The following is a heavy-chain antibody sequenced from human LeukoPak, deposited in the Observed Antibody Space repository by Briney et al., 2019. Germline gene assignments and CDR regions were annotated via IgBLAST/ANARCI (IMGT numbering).Heavy chain of an antibody. CDR1: GYTFTSYG. J-gene: IGHJ4*02. V-gene: IGHV1-18*01. CDR3: ARVDIVVVPENYYFDY. CDR2: ISAYNGNT. Sequence: ASVKVSCKASGYTFTSYGISWVRQAPGQGLEWMGWISAYNGNTNYAQKLQGRVTMTTDTSTSTAYMELRSLRSDGTAVYYCARVDIVVVPENYYFDYWGQGTLVTVSS. D-gene: IGHD2-2*01.